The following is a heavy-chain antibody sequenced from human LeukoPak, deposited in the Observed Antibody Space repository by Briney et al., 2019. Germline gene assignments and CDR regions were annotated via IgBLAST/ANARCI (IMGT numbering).Heavy chain of an antibody. CDR1: GFTFSSYG. CDR3: ARDQDGVGATIDY. CDR2: ISYDGSNK. V-gene: IGHV3-30*03. Sequence: GGSLRLSCAASGFTFSSYGMHWVRQAPGKGLEWVAVISYDGSNKYYADSVKGRFTISRDNAKNTLYLQMNSLRVEDTAVYYCARDQDGVGATIDYWGQGTLVTASS. J-gene: IGHJ4*02. D-gene: IGHD1-26*01.